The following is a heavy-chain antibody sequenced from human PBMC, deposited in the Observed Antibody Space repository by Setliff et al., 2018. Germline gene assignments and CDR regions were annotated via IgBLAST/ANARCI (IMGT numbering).Heavy chain of an antibody. D-gene: IGHD2-2*01. CDR3: ARGPCSSTSCYAAY. CDR2: INHNGST. J-gene: IGHJ4*02. CDR1: GGSFSGYY. Sequence: SETLSLTCAVYGGSFSGYYWSWIRQPPGKGLEWIGEINHNGSTNYNPSLKSRVTISVDTSKNQFSLKVNSVTAADTAVYYCARGPCSSTSCYAAYWGQGTLVTVS. V-gene: IGHV4-34*01.